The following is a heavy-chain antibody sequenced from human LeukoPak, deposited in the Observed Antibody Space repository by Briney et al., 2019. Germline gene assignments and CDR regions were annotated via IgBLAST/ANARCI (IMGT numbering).Heavy chain of an antibody. D-gene: IGHD3-16*01. CDR1: GFTFSSYW. J-gene: IGHJ6*03. V-gene: IGHV3-7*01. Sequence: GGSLRLSCAASGFTFSSYWMSWVRQAPGKGLEWVANIKQDGSEKYSVDSVKGRCTISRDNAKNSLYMQMNILRAEDTAVYYCARVMSASVWRSYGSYYYYYYMDIWGKGTTVTVSS. CDR2: IKQDGSEK. CDR3: ARVMSASVWRSYGSYYYYYYMDI.